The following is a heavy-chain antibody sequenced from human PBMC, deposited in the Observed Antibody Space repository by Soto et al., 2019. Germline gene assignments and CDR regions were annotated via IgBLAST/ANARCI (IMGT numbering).Heavy chain of an antibody. CDR2: INPGDSDT. Sequence: PGESLKISCKGSGYSFSNYWIGWVRQMPGTGLEWMGIINPGDSDTTFSPSFQGQVTISADTSISTAYLQWTSLKASDTAMYYCARSRRGAYSSGWYSLSGYYNYGIDVWGQGTTVTVSS. V-gene: IGHV5-51*01. J-gene: IGHJ6*02. CDR1: GYSFSNYW. CDR3: ARSRRGAYSSGWYSLSGYYNYGIDV. D-gene: IGHD6-19*01.